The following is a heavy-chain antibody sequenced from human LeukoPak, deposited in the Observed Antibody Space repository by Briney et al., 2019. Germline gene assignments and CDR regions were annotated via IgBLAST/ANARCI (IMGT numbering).Heavy chain of an antibody. J-gene: IGHJ3*02. CDR2: IYYSGST. CDR3: ASLALAASPMGAFDI. Sequence: SETLSLTCTVSGDSISSSSYYWGWIRQPPGKGVEWVGSIYYSGSTYYNPSLKSRVTISVDTSKNQFSLKLSSVTAADTAVYYCASLALAASPMGAFDIWGQGTMVTVSS. V-gene: IGHV4-39*07. CDR1: GDSISSSSYY. D-gene: IGHD2-15*01.